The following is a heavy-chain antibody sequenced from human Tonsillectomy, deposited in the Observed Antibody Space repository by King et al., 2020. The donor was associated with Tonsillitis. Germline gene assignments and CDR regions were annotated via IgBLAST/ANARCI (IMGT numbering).Heavy chain of an antibody. CDR1: GGSISSYY. CDR3: ASSRAFGGVIPVDY. CDR2: IYYSGST. D-gene: IGHD3-16*02. V-gene: IGHV4-59*08. Sequence: QLQESGPGLVKPSETLSLTCTVSGGSISSYYWSWIRQPPGKGLEWIGCIYYSGSTNYNPSLKSRVTISVDTSKNQFSLKLSSVTAADTAVYYCASSRAFGGVIPVDYWGQGTLVTVSS. J-gene: IGHJ4*02.